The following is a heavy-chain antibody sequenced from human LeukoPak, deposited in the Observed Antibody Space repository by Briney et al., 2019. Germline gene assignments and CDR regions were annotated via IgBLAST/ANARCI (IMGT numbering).Heavy chain of an antibody. CDR1: GGSISGYY. V-gene: IGHV4-59*01. J-gene: IGHJ4*02. CDR2: IYNSGST. D-gene: IGHD3-22*01. Sequence: SETLSLTCTVSGGSISGYYWSWIRQPPGKGLKWIGYIYNSGSTNYNPSLKSRVTISLDTSRNQFSLRLTSVIAADTAVYYCASQRTEYYYDSSGYYGYWGQGTLVTVSS. CDR3: ASQRTEYYYDSSGYYGY.